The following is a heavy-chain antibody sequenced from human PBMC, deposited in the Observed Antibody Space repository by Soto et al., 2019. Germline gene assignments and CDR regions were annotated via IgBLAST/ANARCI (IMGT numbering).Heavy chain of an antibody. Sequence: PGGSLRLSCAVSGITFNNYWMHWIRQTPGKGLVWVSHINNVASIINYADSVKGRFTISRDNAGNTVYLQMNSLGVEDTATYYCARDEGRGLKYWGQGTSVTVSS. V-gene: IGHV3-74*01. J-gene: IGHJ4*02. CDR3: ARDEGRGLKY. CDR2: INNVASII. CDR1: GITFNNYW.